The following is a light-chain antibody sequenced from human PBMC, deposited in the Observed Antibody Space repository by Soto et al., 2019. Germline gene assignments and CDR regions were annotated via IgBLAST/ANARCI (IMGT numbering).Light chain of an antibody. V-gene: IGKV1-39*01. CDR3: QQSHSIPFT. CDR1: QSISNS. Sequence: DIQMTQSPSSLSASVGDRVTITCRATQSISNSLNWYQHKPGEAPKLLMYAACTLQSGVPSRFSCGGSGTDFTLTISSLQPEDFATYLCQQSHSIPFTFGPGTKVDIE. J-gene: IGKJ3*01. CDR2: AAC.